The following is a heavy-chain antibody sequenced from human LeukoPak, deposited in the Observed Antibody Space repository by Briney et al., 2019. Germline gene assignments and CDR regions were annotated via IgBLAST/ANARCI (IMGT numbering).Heavy chain of an antibody. Sequence: GGSLRLSCAASGFTFSSYEMNWVRQAPGRGLEWVSYISSAGGTIYYADSVKGRFTISRDNAKNSLYLQMNSLRAEDTAVYHCASATGKMATTTSAFDYWGQGTLVTVSS. CDR2: ISSAGGTI. V-gene: IGHV3-48*03. CDR3: ASATGKMATTTSAFDY. CDR1: GFTFSSYE. D-gene: IGHD5-24*01. J-gene: IGHJ4*02.